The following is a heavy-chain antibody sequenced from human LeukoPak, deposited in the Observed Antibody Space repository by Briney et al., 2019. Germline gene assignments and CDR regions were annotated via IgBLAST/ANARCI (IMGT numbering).Heavy chain of an antibody. CDR3: ARRDISSGWSFDY. J-gene: IGHJ4*02. CDR2: IHTSGST. CDR1: GDSISNYH. V-gene: IGHV4-4*07. D-gene: IGHD6-19*01. Sequence: PSETLSLTCTVSGDSISNYHWSGIRQPAGRGLECISQIHTSGSTNYNPPLKSRVTMSIDTPESQLSLTITSVTAADTAVYYCARRDISSGWSFDYWGQGILVTVSS.